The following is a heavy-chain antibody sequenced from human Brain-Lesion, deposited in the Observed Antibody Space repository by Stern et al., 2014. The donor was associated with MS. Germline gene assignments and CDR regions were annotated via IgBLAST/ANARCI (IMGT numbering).Heavy chain of an antibody. Sequence: VQLVESGPGLVKPSQTLSLSCTVSGGSISSGGYYWSWIRQPAGKGLEWIGRIFNRGSTSYNPSLKSRVPISKTTPKNQFSLRLNSMTAADTAVYYCARGRVVPGFQYYATDVWGQGTTVIVSS. V-gene: IGHV4-61*02. CDR2: IFNRGST. CDR3: ARGRVVPGFQYYATDV. D-gene: IGHD2-2*01. J-gene: IGHJ6*02. CDR1: GGSISSGGYY.